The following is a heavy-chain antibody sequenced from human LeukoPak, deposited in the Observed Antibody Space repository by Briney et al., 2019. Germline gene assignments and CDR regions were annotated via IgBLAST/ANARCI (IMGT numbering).Heavy chain of an antibody. D-gene: IGHD1-26*01. V-gene: IGHV1-46*01. CDR3: ARVAYSGSYHDAFDI. CDR2: INPSGGST. J-gene: IGHJ3*02. CDR1: GYTFTSYY. Sequence: ASVKVSCKASGYTFTSYYMHWVRQAPGQGLEWMGIINPSGGSTSYAQKFQGRVTMTRDTSTSTVYMELSSLRSEDTAVYYCARVAYSGSYHDAFDIWGKGTMVTVSS.